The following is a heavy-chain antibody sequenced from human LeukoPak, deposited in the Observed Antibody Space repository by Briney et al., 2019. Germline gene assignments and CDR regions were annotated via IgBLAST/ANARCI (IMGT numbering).Heavy chain of an antibody. D-gene: IGHD5-18*01. V-gene: IGHV3-7*01. J-gene: IGHJ4*02. CDR1: GFTFSSYW. Sequence: GGSLRLSCAAPGFTFSSYWMSWVRQAPGKGLEWVANIKQDGSEKYYVDSVKGRFTISRDNAKNSLYLQMNSLRAEDTAVYYCARDRDSLYYFDYWGQGTLVTVSS. CDR2: IKQDGSEK. CDR3: ARDRDSLYYFDY.